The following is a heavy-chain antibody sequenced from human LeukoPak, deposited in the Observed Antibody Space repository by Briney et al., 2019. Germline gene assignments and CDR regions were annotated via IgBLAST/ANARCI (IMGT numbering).Heavy chain of an antibody. D-gene: IGHD4-23*01. CDR1: GGSFSGYY. J-gene: IGHJ4*02. CDR3: ARDPTDYGGNSDSC. V-gene: IGHV4-59*12. Sequence: SETLSLTCAVYGGSFSGYYWSWIRQTPGKGLEWIGYIHYSGATNYNPSLKSRVTISVDTSKNQFSLKLSSVTAADTAVYYCARDPTDYGGNSDSCWGQGALVTVSS. CDR2: IHYSGAT.